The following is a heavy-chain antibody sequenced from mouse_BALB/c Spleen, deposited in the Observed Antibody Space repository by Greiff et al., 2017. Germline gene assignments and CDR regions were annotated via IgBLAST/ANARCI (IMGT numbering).Heavy chain of an antibody. CDR2: IYPGDGET. J-gene: IGHJ4*01. Sequence: QVQLQQSGPDLARPGASVTLSCKVSGYTLTSSGMQWVNQRPGPGLDWIGVIYPGDGETSYTRKFKGKATLTADKTSSTAYMQLSSLASEDSAVYYCARRGYGNYGDYYAMDYWGQGTSVTVSS. CDR3: ARRGYGNYGDYYAMDY. CDR1: GYTLTSSG. D-gene: IGHD2-1*01. V-gene: IGHV1-87*01.